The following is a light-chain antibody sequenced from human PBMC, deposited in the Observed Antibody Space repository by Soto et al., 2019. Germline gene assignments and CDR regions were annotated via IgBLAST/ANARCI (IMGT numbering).Light chain of an antibody. J-gene: IGKJ3*01. Sequence: EIVLTQSPGTLSLSPGERATLSCRASQSVSSTYLAWYQQKPGQAPRLLIYGASSRATGIPDRFSGSGSGTDCTLTISRLEPEDFAVYYCQQYGSSRAFTFGPGTKVEIK. CDR1: QSVSSTY. CDR2: GAS. V-gene: IGKV3-20*01. CDR3: QQYGSSRAFT.